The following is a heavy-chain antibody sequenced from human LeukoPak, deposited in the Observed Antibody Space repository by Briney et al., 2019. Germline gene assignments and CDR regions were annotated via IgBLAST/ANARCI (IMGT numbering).Heavy chain of an antibody. CDR3: ARSSEWIQLWDYFDY. CDR1: GFTFSSYA. D-gene: IGHD5-18*01. V-gene: IGHV3-30*04. CDR2: ISYDGSNK. J-gene: IGHJ4*02. Sequence: PGRSLRLSCAASGFTFSSYAMHWVRQAPGKGLEWVAVISYDGSNKYYADSVKGRFTISRDNSKNTLYLQMNSLRAEDTAVYYCARSSEWIQLWDYFDYWGQGALVTVSS.